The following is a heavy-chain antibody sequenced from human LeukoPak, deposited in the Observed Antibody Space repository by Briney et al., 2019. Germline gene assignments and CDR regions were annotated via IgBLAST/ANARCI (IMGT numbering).Heavy chain of an antibody. V-gene: IGHV3-73*01. CDR3: TRQNSGYDH. CDR2: IRSKANSHAT. J-gene: IGHJ5*02. D-gene: IGHD5-12*01. Sequence: PGGSLRLSCAASGFTFSGSAMHWVRQASGKGLEWVGRIRSKANSHATAYAASVKGRFTISRDDSKNTAYLQMNSLKTEDTAVYYCTRQNSGYDHWGQGTLVTVSS. CDR1: GFTFSGSA.